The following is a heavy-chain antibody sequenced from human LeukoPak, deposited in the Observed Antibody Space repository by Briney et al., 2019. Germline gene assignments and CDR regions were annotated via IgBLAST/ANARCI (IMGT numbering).Heavy chain of an antibody. CDR1: GGSISSYY. CDR2: TYYSGST. Sequence: SSETLSLTCTVSGGSISSYYWSWIRQPPGKGLEWIGYTYYSGSTNYNPSLKSRVTISVDTSKNQFSLKLSSVTAADTAVYYCARDMREQYQLQKGDAFDIWGQGTMVTVSS. J-gene: IGHJ3*02. CDR3: ARDMREQYQLQKGDAFDI. V-gene: IGHV4-59*01. D-gene: IGHD2-2*01.